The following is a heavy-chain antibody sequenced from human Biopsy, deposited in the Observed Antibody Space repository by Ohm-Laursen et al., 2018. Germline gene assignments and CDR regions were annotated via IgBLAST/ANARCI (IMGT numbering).Heavy chain of an antibody. J-gene: IGHJ3*02. V-gene: IGHV4-61*01. CDR3: ARAPADQYAARNYYSSHAFDM. Sequence: TLSLTCAVSDAFASSGRYYWTWIRQPPRKPLEWIGYFYSSGTTRYNPSLESRLSISMDTSKNEDSLRLTSMTAADTAVYFCARAPADQYAARNYYSSHAFDMWGQGTKVTVSS. CDR1: DAFASSGRYY. CDR2: FYSSGTT. D-gene: IGHD3-10*01.